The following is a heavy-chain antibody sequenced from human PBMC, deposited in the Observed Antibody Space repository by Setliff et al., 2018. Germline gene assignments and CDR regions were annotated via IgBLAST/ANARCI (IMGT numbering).Heavy chain of an antibody. CDR2: IYRSGST. CDR3: ARDGGEY. J-gene: IGHJ4*02. Sequence: SETLSLTCAVYGGSFSGYYWGWIRQAPGKGLEWIASIYRSGSTYYNPSLKSRVTISVDTSKNQFSLKLSSVTAADTAVYYCARDGGEYWGQGTLVTVSS. CDR1: GGSFSGYY. V-gene: IGHV4-34*01. D-gene: IGHD3-16*01.